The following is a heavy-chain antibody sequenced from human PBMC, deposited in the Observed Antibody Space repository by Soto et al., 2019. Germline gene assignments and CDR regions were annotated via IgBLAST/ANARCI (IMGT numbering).Heavy chain of an antibody. CDR1: GGSFSGYY. V-gene: IGHV4-34*01. CDR3: ARESHDILTGPPWVWYFDL. Sequence: QVQLQQWGAGPLRPLETLSLTCGVSGGSFSGYYWAWIRQSPGKGLEWIGEINDRGSINYNPSLKSRVIISVDTSKNTYSLNLRSVTAADTAVYYCARESHDILTGPPWVWYFDLWGRGTLVTVSS. CDR2: INDRGSI. D-gene: IGHD3-9*01. J-gene: IGHJ2*01.